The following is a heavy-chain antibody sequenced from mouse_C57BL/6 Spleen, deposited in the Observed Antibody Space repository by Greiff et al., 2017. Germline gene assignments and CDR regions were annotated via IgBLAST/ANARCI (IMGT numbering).Heavy chain of an antibody. V-gene: IGHV1-81*01. J-gene: IGHJ1*03. CDR1: GYTFTSYG. CDR3: ARGITTVVAKSDGYFDV. D-gene: IGHD1-1*01. CDR2: IYPRSGNT. Sequence: QVQLQQSGAELARPGASVKLSCKASGYTFTSYGISWVKQRTGQGLEWIGGIYPRSGNTYYNEKFKGKATLTADKSSSTAYMELRSLTSEDSAVYCCARGITTVVAKSDGYFDVWGTGTTVTVSS.